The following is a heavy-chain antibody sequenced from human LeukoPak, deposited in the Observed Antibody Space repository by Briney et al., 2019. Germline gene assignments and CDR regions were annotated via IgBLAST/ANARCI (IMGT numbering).Heavy chain of an antibody. J-gene: IGHJ4*02. CDR2: IYYSGST. CDR1: GGSISSYY. V-gene: IGHV4-59*08. Sequence: ETLSLTCTVSGGSISSYYWSWIRQPPGKGLEWIGYIYYSGSTNYNPSLKSRVTISVDTSKNQFSLKLSSVTAADTAVYYCARYQSSSSGGDYWGQGTLVTVSS. CDR3: ARYQSSSSGGDY. D-gene: IGHD6-6*01.